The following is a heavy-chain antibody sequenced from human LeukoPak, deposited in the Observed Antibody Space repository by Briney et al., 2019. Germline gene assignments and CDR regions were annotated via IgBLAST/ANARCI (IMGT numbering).Heavy chain of an antibody. CDR1: GGTFSGYG. V-gene: IGHV1-69*04. J-gene: IGHJ4*02. D-gene: IGHD5-12*01. CDR2: IIPILDIA. Sequence: SVKVSCKASGGTFSGYGISWVRQAPGQGLEWMGRIIPILDIANSAQKFQGRVTITADKSTSTAYMELSSLRSEDTALYYCARDWSLETSGPFAYWGQGTLVTVSS. CDR3: ARDWSLETSGPFAY.